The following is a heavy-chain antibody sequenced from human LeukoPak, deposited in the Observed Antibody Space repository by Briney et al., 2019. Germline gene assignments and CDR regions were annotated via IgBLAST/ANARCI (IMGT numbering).Heavy chain of an antibody. V-gene: IGHV4-34*01. CDR2: INHSGST. J-gene: IGHJ6*03. CDR3: ARHGTLYSYTLDYYYYYYMDV. CDR1: GFTFSSYS. D-gene: IGHD5-18*01. Sequence: GSLRLSCAASGFTFSSYSMNWVRQAPGKGLGWIGEINHSGSTNYNPSLKSRVTISVDTSKNQFSLKLSSVTAADTAVYYCARHGTLYSYTLDYYYYYYMDVWGKGTTVTISS.